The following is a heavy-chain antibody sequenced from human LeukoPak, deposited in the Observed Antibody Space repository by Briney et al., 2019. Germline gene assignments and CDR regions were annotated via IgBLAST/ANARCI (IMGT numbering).Heavy chain of an antibody. J-gene: IGHJ4*02. V-gene: IGHV3-20*04. CDR1: GFTFDDYG. CDR3: ARDIRGNSGSYYSAFDY. D-gene: IGHD1-26*01. CDR2: LNWNGGST. Sequence: PGGSLRLSCAASGFTFDDYGITWVRHAPGKGLEWVSGLNWNGGSTGYADSVKGRFTISRDNAKNSLYLQMKSLRAEDTALYYCARDIRGNSGSYYSAFDYWGQGTLVTVSS.